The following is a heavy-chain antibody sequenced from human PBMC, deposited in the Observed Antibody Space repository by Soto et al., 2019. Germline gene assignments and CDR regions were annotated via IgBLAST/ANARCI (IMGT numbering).Heavy chain of an antibody. V-gene: IGHV1-69*12. CDR2: IIPSFGSA. J-gene: IGHJ4*02. CDR1: GGTFSTDP. Sequence: QVQLMQSGAEVKKPGSSVKVSCKASGGTFSTDPISWVRQAPGQGLEWMGGIIPSFGSATYAQKFQDRVTITADESTRTVYMELSSVKSEDTALYYCASDRGRRDGYNNFDFWGQGPLVTVSS. CDR3: ASDRGRRDGYNNFDF. D-gene: IGHD5-12*01.